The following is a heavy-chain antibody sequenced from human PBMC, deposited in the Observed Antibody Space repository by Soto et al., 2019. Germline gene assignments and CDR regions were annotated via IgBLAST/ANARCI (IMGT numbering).Heavy chain of an antibody. D-gene: IGHD1-1*01. CDR1: GGSISSSSYY. V-gene: IGHV4-39*01. Sequence: TSETLSVTCTVSGGSISSSSYYWGWIRQPPGKGLEWIGSIYYSGSTYYNPSLKSRVTISVDTSKNQFSLKLSSVTAADTAVYYCASKTWKRNNLFDPWGQGTLVTVSS. CDR3: ASKTWKRNNLFDP. CDR2: IYYSGST. J-gene: IGHJ5*02.